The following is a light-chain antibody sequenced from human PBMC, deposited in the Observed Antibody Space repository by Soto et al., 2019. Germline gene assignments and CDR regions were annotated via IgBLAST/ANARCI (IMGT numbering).Light chain of an antibody. Sequence: EIVMTQSPATLSVSPGERATLSCRASQSVSSNLAWYQQKPVQAPRLLIYGASTRATGIPARFSGSGYGTEFTLTISSLQSEDFAVYYCQQYNNWPLYTFGQGTKREIK. J-gene: IGKJ2*01. CDR2: GAS. CDR1: QSVSSN. CDR3: QQYNNWPLYT. V-gene: IGKV3-15*01.